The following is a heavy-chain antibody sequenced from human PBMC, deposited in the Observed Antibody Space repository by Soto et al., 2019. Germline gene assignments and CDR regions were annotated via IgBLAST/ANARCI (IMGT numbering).Heavy chain of an antibody. Sequence: PLGSLRLCWGAVGVNFVSYGVHWVRQGPGKGLEWVAVIWYDGSNKYYADSVKGRFTISRDNSKNTLYLQMNSLRAEDTAVYYCARDGDTIFGVVILGDAFDIWGQGTMVTVS. J-gene: IGHJ3*02. CDR2: IWYDGSNK. CDR1: GVNFVSYG. V-gene: IGHV3-33*01. CDR3: ARDGDTIFGVVILGDAFDI. D-gene: IGHD3-3*01.